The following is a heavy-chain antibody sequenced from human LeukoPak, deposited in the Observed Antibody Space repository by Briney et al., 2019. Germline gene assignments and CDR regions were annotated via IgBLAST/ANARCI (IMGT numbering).Heavy chain of an antibody. CDR1: GGTFTSYT. V-gene: IGHV1-69*02. J-gene: IGHJ4*02. Sequence: AVKLSCKASGGTFTSYTISWVRQAHGPGIEWMGRIIPILGIANYAQQFQGRVTITADNSKSKAYMELSSLISEDTAVYYCAISYYYDSSGYDRLLSDYWGQGTLVTVSS. CDR2: IIPILGIA. CDR3: AISYYYDSSGYDRLLSDY. D-gene: IGHD3-22*01.